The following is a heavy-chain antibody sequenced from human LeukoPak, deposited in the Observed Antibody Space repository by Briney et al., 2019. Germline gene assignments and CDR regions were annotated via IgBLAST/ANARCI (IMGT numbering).Heavy chain of an antibody. Sequence: PGGSLRLSCAASGFTFSSYDMHWVRQAPGKGLEWVSAIGTAGDTYYPGSVKGRFTISRENAKNSLYLQMNSLRAGDTAVYYCARVGFTGAFDIWGQGTMVTVSS. CDR2: IGTAGDT. V-gene: IGHV3-13*01. CDR1: GFTFSSYD. J-gene: IGHJ3*02. CDR3: ARVGFTGAFDI. D-gene: IGHD3-16*01.